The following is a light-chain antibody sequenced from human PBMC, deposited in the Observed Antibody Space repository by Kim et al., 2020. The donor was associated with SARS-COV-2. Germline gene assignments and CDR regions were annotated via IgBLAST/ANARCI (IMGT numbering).Light chain of an antibody. J-gene: IGKJ1*01. Sequence: ASIGDRVTITCRASQSIKSWLVWYQQKPGKAPKLLIYKASNLESGVPSRFGGSGSGTEFTLTINSLQPDDSATYYCQQYNSDLGSFGQGTKVDIK. V-gene: IGKV1-5*03. CDR2: KAS. CDR1: QSIKSW. CDR3: QQYNSDLGS.